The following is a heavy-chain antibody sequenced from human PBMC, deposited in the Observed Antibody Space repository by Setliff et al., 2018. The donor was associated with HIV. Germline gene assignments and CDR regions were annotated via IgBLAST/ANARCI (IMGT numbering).Heavy chain of an antibody. Sequence: SETLSLTCGISGGSFSGFYWAWIRQPPGKGLEWIGEINYSGKTNKNPSLKSRVTISADTSRTQFSLNLISVTAADTAAYYCARATYGSRAGTGLYFDSCGQGALVTVSS. V-gene: IGHV4-34*01. D-gene: IGHD6-6*01. CDR3: ARATYGSRAGTGLYFDS. CDR1: GGSFSGFY. CDR2: INYSGKT. J-gene: IGHJ4*02.